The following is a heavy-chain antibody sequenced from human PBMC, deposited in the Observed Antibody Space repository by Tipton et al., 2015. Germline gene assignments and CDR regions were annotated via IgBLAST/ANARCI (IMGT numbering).Heavy chain of an antibody. CDR2: IKQDASDS. D-gene: IGHD6-19*01. CDR3: ARDSTGIPVDYGFDI. J-gene: IGHJ3*02. CDR1: GFTLSTYA. V-gene: IGHV3-7*01. Sequence: SLRLSCAASGFTLSTYAMHWVRQAPGKGLEWVASIKQDASDSYYVGSVKGRFTISRDNAKNLVYLQMNGLRAEDTALYYCARDSTGIPVDYGFDIWGQGTMVTVSS.